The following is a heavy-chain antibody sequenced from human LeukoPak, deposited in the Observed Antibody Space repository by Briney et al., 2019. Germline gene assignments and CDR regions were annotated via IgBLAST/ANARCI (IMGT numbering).Heavy chain of an antibody. J-gene: IGHJ4*02. CDR3: AKDIPKMIEDDY. V-gene: IGHV3-23*01. Sequence: PGGSLRLSCAASGFTFSSYAMSWVRQAPGKGLEWASAISAEGGNTYYADSVKGRFTISRDNSRKMLYLQMNSLRAEDTAVYYCAKDIPKMIEDDYWGQGTLVTVSS. CDR1: GFTFSSYA. D-gene: IGHD2-2*02. CDR2: ISAEGGNT.